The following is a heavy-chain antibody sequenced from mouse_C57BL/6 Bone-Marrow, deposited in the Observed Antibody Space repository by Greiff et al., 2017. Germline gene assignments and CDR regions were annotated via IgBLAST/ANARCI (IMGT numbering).Heavy chain of an antibody. J-gene: IGHJ3*01. CDR2: ISSGGDYI. V-gene: IGHV5-9-1*02. CDR3: TRRRDGLLFAY. CDR1: GFTFSSYA. Sequence: EVKLMESGEGLVKPGGSLKLSCAASGFTFSSYAMSWVRQTPEKRLEWVAYISSGGDYIYYADTVKGRFTISRDNARNTLYLQMSSLKSEDTAMYYCTRRRDGLLFAYWGQGTLVTVSA. D-gene: IGHD3-1*01.